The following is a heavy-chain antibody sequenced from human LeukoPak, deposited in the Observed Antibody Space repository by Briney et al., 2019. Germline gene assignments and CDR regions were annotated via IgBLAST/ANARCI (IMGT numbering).Heavy chain of an antibody. CDR2: ISYDGNNK. CDR3: AKPPPNCSSTSCYTDY. V-gene: IGHV3-30*18. CDR1: GFTFSIYG. J-gene: IGHJ4*02. Sequence: GRSLRLSCAASGFTFSIYGMHWVRQAPGEGLEWVAIISYDGNNKYYADSVKGRFTISRDNSKNTLYLQMNSLRAEDTAVYYCAKPPPNCSSTSCYTDYWGRGTLVTVSS. D-gene: IGHD2-2*02.